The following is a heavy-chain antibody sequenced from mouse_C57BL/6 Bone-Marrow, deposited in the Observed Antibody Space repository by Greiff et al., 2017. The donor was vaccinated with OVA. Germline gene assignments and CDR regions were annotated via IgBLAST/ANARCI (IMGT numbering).Heavy chain of an antibody. CDR2: ISDGGSYT. CDR3: ARGTTVPAMDY. Sequence: EVQRVESGGGLVKPGGSLKLSCAASGFTFSSYAMSWVRQTPEKRLEWVATISDGGSYTYYPDNVKGRFTISRDNAKNNLYLQMSHLKSEDTAMYYCARGTTVPAMDYWGQGTSVTVSS. CDR1: GFTFSSYA. J-gene: IGHJ4*01. V-gene: IGHV5-4*01. D-gene: IGHD1-1*01.